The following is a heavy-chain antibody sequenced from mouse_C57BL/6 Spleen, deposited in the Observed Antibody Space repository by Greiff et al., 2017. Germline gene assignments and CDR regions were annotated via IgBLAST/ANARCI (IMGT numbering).Heavy chain of an antibody. J-gene: IGHJ4*01. D-gene: IGHD2-4*01. CDR1: GFSLTSYG. V-gene: IGHV2-2*01. CDR2: IWSGGST. CDR3: AGIYYDYAYAMDY. Sequence: QVQLQQSGPGLVQPSQSLSITCTVSGFSLTSYGVHWVRQSPGKGLEWLGVIWSGGSTDYNAAFISRLSISKDNSKSQVFFKMNSLQADDTAIYYCAGIYYDYAYAMDYWGQGTSVTVSS.